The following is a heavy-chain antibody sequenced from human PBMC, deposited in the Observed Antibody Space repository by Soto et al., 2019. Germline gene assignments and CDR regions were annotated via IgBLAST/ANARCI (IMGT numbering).Heavy chain of an antibody. J-gene: IGHJ4*02. Sequence: PGGSLRLPCTASGFTFSSYAMHWVRQAPGKGLEWVAVISYDGSNKYYADSVKGRFTISRDNSKNTMYLQMNSLRVEDTAVYYCARPYSSGWYGDLDYWGQGTLVTVSS. CDR3: ARPYSSGWYGDLDY. V-gene: IGHV3-30-3*01. CDR2: ISYDGSNK. CDR1: GFTFSSYA. D-gene: IGHD6-19*01.